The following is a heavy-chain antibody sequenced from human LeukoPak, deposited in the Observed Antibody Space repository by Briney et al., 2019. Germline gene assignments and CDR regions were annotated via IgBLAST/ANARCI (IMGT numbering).Heavy chain of an antibody. CDR2: IYYSGST. CDR3: ARVGSVAAAGTDAFDI. Sequence: SETLSLTCTVSGGSISSSSYYWGWIRQPPGKGLEWIGSIYYSGSTYYNPSLKSRVTISVDTSKNQFSLKLSSVTAADTAVYYCARVGSVAAAGTDAFDIWGQGTMVTVSS. CDR1: GGSISSSSYY. J-gene: IGHJ3*02. V-gene: IGHV4-39*07. D-gene: IGHD6-13*01.